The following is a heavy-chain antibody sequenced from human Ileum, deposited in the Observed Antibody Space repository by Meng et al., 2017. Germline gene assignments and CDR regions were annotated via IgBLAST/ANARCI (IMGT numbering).Heavy chain of an antibody. J-gene: IGHJ5*02. CDR2: IYYSGST. V-gene: IGHV4-39*01. Sequence: QLQLQESGAGLVKPSETLSPTCTVSGRSTSSSSYYWGWIRQPPGMGLEWIGSIYYSGSTYYNPSLKSRVTISVDTSKNQFSLKLSSVTAADTAVYYCAQPRITMTLGGFRTGWFDPWGQGTLVTVSS. D-gene: IGHD3-22*01. CDR1: GRSTSSSSYY. CDR3: AQPRITMTLGGFRTGWFDP.